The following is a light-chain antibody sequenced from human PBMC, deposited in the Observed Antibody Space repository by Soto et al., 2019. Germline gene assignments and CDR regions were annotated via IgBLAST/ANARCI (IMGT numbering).Light chain of an antibody. V-gene: IGKV3-15*01. J-gene: IGKJ1*01. CDR1: QSVAGN. Sequence: EIVMTQSPATLSVSPGERATLSCGASQSVAGNLAWYQQKPGQPPRLLIYAASSRPTGIPARFSGSGSGTEFTLTISSLQSEDFAVYYCQQYNNWPPWTFGQGTKVEIK. CDR3: QQYNNWPPWT. CDR2: AAS.